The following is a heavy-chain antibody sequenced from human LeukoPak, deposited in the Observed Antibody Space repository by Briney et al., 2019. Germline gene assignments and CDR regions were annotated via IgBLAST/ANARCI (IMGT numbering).Heavy chain of an antibody. CDR3: ASTPGIAAAGSATLDEY. J-gene: IGHJ4*02. Sequence: SVKVSCKASGFTFTSSAMQWVRQVRGQRLEWIGWIVVGSGNTNYAQKFQERVTITRDMSTSTAYMELSSLRSEDTAVYYCASTPGIAAAGSATLDEYWGQGTLVTVSS. D-gene: IGHD6-13*01. CDR2: IVVGSGNT. CDR1: GFTFTSSA. V-gene: IGHV1-58*02.